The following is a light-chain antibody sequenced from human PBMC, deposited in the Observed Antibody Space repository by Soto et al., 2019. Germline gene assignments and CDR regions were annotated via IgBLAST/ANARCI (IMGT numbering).Light chain of an antibody. V-gene: IGLV2-14*01. CDR3: SSYTSISTYV. J-gene: IGLJ1*01. CDR2: EVS. CDR1: SSDVGGYNY. Sequence: QSALTQPASVSGSPGQSITISCTGTSSDVGGYNYVSWYQQHPGKAPKLMISEVSHRPSGVSNRFSGSKSANTASLTISGLQAEDDADYYCSSYTSISTYVFGTGTKLTVL.